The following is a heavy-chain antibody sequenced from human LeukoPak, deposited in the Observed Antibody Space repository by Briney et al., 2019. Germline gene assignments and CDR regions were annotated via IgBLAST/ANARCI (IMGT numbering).Heavy chain of an antibody. CDR2: ISSSGSTI. V-gene: IGHV3-48*03. Sequence: GGFLRLSCAASGFTFSSYEMNWVRQAPGKGLEWVSYISSSGSTIYYADSVKGRFTISRDNAKNSLYLQMNSLRAEDTAVYYCARDGARFDYWGQGTLVTVSS. J-gene: IGHJ4*02. D-gene: IGHD4-17*01. CDR3: ARDGARFDY. CDR1: GFTFSSYE.